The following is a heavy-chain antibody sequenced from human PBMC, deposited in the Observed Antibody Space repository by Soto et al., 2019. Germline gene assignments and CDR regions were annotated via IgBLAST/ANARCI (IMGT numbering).Heavy chain of an antibody. J-gene: IGHJ5*02. CDR2: IKQDGSEK. D-gene: IGHD6-19*01. CDR3: ARHVGWRGWFDP. Sequence: EVQLVESGGGLVQPGGSLRLSCVASGFTFGTYWMSWVRQAPGKGLEWVANIKQDGSEKYYVDSVKGRFTISRDNAKNSLFLQMNSLRAEDTAVYYCARHVGWRGWFDPWGQGTLVTVSS. CDR1: GFTFGTYW. V-gene: IGHV3-7*01.